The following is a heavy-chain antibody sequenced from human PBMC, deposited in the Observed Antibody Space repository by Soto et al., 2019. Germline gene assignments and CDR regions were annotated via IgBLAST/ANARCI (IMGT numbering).Heavy chain of an antibody. D-gene: IGHD3-10*01. Sequence: GGSLRLSCAASGFTFSSYVMNWVRQAPGKGLEWVSSISGSGGSTYYADSVKGRFTISRDNSKNTLYLQMNSLRAEDTAVYYWARGGGASGPFGSWGQGTLVTVSS. CDR3: ARGGGASGPFGS. V-gene: IGHV3-23*01. CDR1: GFTFSSYV. J-gene: IGHJ5*02. CDR2: ISGSGGST.